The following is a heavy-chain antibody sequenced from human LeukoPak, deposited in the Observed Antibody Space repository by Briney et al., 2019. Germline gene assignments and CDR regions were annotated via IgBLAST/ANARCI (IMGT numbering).Heavy chain of an antibody. CDR1: GYTFTGYY. CDR2: INPNSGGT. D-gene: IGHD3-22*01. CDR3: ARVMSSGYYYDGHFDY. Sequence: ASVKVSCKASGYTFTGYYMHWVRQAPGQGLEWMGWINPNSGGTNYAQKSQGRVTMTRDTSISTAYMELSRLRSDDTAVYYCARVMSSGYYYDGHFDYRGQGTLVTVSS. J-gene: IGHJ4*02. V-gene: IGHV1-2*02.